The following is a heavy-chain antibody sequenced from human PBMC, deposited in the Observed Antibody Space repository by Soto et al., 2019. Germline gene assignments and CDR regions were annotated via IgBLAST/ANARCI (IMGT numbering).Heavy chain of an antibody. CDR3: ALSGGSSGEVDY. CDR1: GFTFSSYG. D-gene: IGHD6-6*01. J-gene: IGHJ4*02. CDR2: ISYDGSNK. V-gene: IGHV3-30*03. Sequence: QVQLVESGGGVVQPGRSLRLSCAASGFTFSSYGLHWVRQAPGKGLEWVAVISYDGSNKYYADSVKGRFTISRDNSKNTLYLQMNSLRAEDTAVYYCALSGGSSGEVDYWGQGTLVTVSS.